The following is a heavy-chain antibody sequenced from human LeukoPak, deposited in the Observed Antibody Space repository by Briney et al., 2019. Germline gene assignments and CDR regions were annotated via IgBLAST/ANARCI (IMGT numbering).Heavy chain of an antibody. V-gene: IGHV4-59*08. CDR3: ARRSMRAFDI. CDR2: IYYSGST. CDR1: GFTFSSYA. D-gene: IGHD2-8*01. Sequence: GSLRLSCAASGFTFSSYAMSWVRQPPGKGLEWIGYIYYSGSTNYNPSLKSRVTISVDTSKNQFSLKLSSVTAADTAVYYCARRSMRAFDIWGQGTMVTVSS. J-gene: IGHJ3*02.